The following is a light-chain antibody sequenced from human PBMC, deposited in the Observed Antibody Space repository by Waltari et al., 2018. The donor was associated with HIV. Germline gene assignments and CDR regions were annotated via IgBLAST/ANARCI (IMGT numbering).Light chain of an antibody. CDR1: SSNIGRRP. V-gene: IGLV1-44*01. CDR2: RSD. J-gene: IGLJ2*01. Sequence: QSVLTQPPSASAHPGQRVTIPCSASSSNIGRRPVNWYQQLAGSAPTLLIYRSDLRPSGVPDRFSGSKSATSASLAISGLQSEDEATYYCASWDDSLNGVIFGGGTELTVL. CDR3: ASWDDSLNGVI.